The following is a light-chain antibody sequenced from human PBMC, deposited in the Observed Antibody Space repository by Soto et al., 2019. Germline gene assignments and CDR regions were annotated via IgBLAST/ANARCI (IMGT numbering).Light chain of an antibody. CDR3: QQYLTSPKT. Sequence: EIGMKQSPGTPSVSQGERATLSCRASQSVSSSYLAWYQQKPGQAPRLLIYGASSRATGIPDRFSGSGSGTDFTLTISRLEPEDFAVYYCQQYLTSPKTFGQGSMVDI. V-gene: IGKV3-20*01. J-gene: IGKJ1*01. CDR2: GAS. CDR1: QSVSSSY.